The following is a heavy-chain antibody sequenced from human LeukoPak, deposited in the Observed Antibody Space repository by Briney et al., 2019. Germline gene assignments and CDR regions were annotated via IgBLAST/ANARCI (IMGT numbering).Heavy chain of an antibody. D-gene: IGHD6-19*01. CDR2: IYYSGST. Sequence: PSETLSLTCTVSGGSISSSSYYWGWIRQPPGKGLEWLGSIYYSGSTYYNPSLKSRVTISVDTSKNQFSLKLSSVTAADTAVYYCARRTTQMAVAGTSVDYWGQGTLVTVSS. J-gene: IGHJ4*02. CDR3: ARRTTQMAVAGTSVDY. V-gene: IGHV4-39*01. CDR1: GGSISSSSYY.